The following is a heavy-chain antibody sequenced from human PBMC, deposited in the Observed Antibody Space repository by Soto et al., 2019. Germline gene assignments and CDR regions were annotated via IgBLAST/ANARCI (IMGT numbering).Heavy chain of an antibody. V-gene: IGHV3-48*02. CDR1: GFSFSDYS. J-gene: IGHJ5*02. CDR3: ARLEASIIS. D-gene: IGHD2-2*02. CDR2: ISSSSGTR. Sequence: EVRLVESGGGLVQPGGSLRLSCAASGFSFSDYSMNWVRQAPGKGLEWVSYISSSSGTRYYADSVRGRFTISRDDAKNSLYLQMNSLTDEDTAVYYCARLEASIISWGEGTLVTVSS.